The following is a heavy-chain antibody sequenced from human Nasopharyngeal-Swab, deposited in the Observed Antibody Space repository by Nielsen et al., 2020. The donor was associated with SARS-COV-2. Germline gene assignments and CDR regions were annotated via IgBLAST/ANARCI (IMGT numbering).Heavy chain of an antibody. V-gene: IGHV5-51*01. D-gene: IGHD3-22*01. Sequence: GESLKISCKGSGYSFANYWIGWVRQMPGKGLEWMGIIYSGDSDTRYSPSFQGQVTISADKSISTAYLQWSSLKASDTAMYYCARLGYYGTSGYYEVGYWGQGTLVTVSS. CDR2: IYSGDSDT. J-gene: IGHJ4*02. CDR1: GYSFANYW. CDR3: ARLGYYGTSGYYEVGY.